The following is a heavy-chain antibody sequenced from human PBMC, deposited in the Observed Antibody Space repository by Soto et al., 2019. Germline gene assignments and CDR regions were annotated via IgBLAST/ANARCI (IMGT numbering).Heavy chain of an antibody. D-gene: IGHD3-9*01. V-gene: IGHV3-33*01. J-gene: IGHJ6*04. CDR3: ARDPTYYDILTGYPAGYYYGMGV. CDR1: GFTFSSYG. Sequence: GRSLRLSCAPSGFTFSSYGMHWVRQAPGKGLGWVAVIWYDGSNKYYADSVKGRFTISRDNSKNTLYLQMNSLRAEDTAVYYCARDPTYYDILTGYPAGYYYGMGVWGEGTTVTVSS. CDR2: IWYDGSNK.